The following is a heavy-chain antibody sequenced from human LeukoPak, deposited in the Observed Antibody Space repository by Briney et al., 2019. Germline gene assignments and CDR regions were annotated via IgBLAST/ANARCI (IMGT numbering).Heavy chain of an antibody. D-gene: IGHD1-26*01. CDR3: ARIPLSWREFDC. Sequence: PSETLSLTCTVFGGSISNGDHYWSWIRQHPGKGLEWIGHIYYSGSTYYNPSLKSRGIISVETSKNQFSLKLSSVTAADTAVYYCARIPLSWREFDCWGQGTLVTVSS. V-gene: IGHV4-31*03. CDR2: IYYSGST. J-gene: IGHJ4*02. CDR1: GGSISNGDHY.